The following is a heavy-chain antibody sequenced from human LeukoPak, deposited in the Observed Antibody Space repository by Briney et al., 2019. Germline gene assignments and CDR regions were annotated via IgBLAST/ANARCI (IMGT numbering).Heavy chain of an antibody. CDR2: IYSGGST. CDR3: ARLGYSSGWYASEVDI. V-gene: IGHV3-53*01. J-gene: IGHJ3*02. Sequence: PGGSLRLSCAASGFTVSSNYMSWVRQAPGKGLEWVSVIYSGGSTYYADSVKGRFTISRDNSKNTLYLQMNSLRAEDTAVYYCARLGYSSGWYASEVDIWGQGTMVTVSS. D-gene: IGHD6-19*01. CDR1: GFTVSSNY.